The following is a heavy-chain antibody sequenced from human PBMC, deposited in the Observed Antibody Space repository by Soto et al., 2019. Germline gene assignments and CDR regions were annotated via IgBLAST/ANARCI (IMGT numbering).Heavy chain of an antibody. J-gene: IGHJ6*02. CDR1: GGSISSGDYY. Sequence: SETLSLTCTVSGGSISSGDYYWSWIRQPPGKGLEWIGYIYYSGSTYYNPSLKSRVTISVDTSKNQFSLKLSSVTAADTAVYYCARDGDSYYGMDVWGQGTTVAVSS. V-gene: IGHV4-30-4*01. CDR3: ARDGDSYYGMDV. CDR2: IYYSGST. D-gene: IGHD3-10*01.